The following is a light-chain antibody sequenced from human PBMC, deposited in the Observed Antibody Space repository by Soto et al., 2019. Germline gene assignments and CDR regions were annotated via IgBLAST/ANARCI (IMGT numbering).Light chain of an antibody. CDR1: QSISSW. CDR3: QQYNSYPYT. Sequence: DIQMTQSPSTLSASVGDRVTITCRASQSISSWLAWYQQKPGKAPKLLIYKASSLESGVPSRFSGSGSGTKITLTISSLQAYYFANFYCQQYNSYPYTFGQGTRLEIK. J-gene: IGKJ2*01. CDR2: KAS. V-gene: IGKV1-5*03.